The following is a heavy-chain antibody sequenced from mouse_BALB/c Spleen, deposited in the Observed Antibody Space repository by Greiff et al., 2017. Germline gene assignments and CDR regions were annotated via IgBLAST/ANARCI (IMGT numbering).Heavy chain of an antibody. V-gene: IGHV1-18*01. Sequence: EVQLQQSGPELVKPGASVKIPCKASGYTFTDYNMDWVKQSHGKSLEWIGDINPNNGGTIYNQKFKGKATLTVDKSSSTAYMELRSLTSEDTAVYYCARSYGYDWYFDVWGAGTTVTVSS. CDR1: GYTFTDYN. J-gene: IGHJ1*01. CDR2: INPNNGGT. D-gene: IGHD2-2*01. CDR3: ARSYGYDWYFDV.